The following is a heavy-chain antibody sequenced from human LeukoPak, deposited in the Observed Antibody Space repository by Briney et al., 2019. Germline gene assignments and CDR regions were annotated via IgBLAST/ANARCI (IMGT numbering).Heavy chain of an antibody. Sequence: GESLRLSCAASGFTFSSYGMHWVRQAPGKGLKWVAVIWCDGSNKYYADSVKGRFTISRDNSKNTLCLQMNSLRAEDSAVYYCAKEQYYYDSSGYYPLFDYWGQGTLVTASS. J-gene: IGHJ4*02. CDR3: AKEQYYYDSSGYYPLFDY. D-gene: IGHD3-22*01. V-gene: IGHV3-33*06. CDR2: IWCDGSNK. CDR1: GFTFSSYG.